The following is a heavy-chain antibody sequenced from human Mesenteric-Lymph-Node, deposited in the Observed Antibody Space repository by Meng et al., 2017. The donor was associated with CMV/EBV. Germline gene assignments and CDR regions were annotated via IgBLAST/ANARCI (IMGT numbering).Heavy chain of an antibody. V-gene: IGHV3-11*04. J-gene: IGHJ4*02. D-gene: IGHD6-13*01. Sequence: GGSLRLSCAASGFTFSDYYMSWLRQAPGKGLEWISYISSSATTIYYADSVKGRFTISRDNAKNSLYLQMNGLRAEDTAVYYCASGGMSRFGYWGQGTLVTVSS. CDR3: ASGGMSRFGY. CDR1: GFTFSDYY. CDR2: ISSSATTI.